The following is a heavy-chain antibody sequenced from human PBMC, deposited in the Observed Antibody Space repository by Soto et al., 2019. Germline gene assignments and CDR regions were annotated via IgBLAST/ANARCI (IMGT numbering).Heavy chain of an antibody. Sequence: SVKVSCKASGGTFSSYAISWVRQAPGQGLEWMGGIIPIFGTANYAQKFQGRVTITADESTSTAYMELSSLRSGDTAVYYCARVSAYDFWSGYNYYFDYWGQGTLVTVSS. D-gene: IGHD3-3*01. CDR2: IIPIFGTA. CDR3: ARVSAYDFWSGYNYYFDY. CDR1: GGTFSSYA. V-gene: IGHV1-69*13. J-gene: IGHJ4*02.